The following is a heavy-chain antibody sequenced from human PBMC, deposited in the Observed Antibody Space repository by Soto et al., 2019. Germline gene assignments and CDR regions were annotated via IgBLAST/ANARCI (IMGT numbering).Heavy chain of an antibody. J-gene: IGHJ1*01. Sequence: QVQLVQSGAEVKKPGASVKVSCKASGYTFTGYSMHWVRQAPGQGLEWMGWINPNSGGTNYAQNFQGWVTMTSDTSISTAYMELSRLRSDNTAMYYCARGVSGWYSSGECWGSGTLVTVCS. D-gene: IGHD6-19*01. V-gene: IGHV1-2*04. CDR3: ARGVSGWYSSGEC. CDR1: GYTFTGYS. CDR2: INPNSGGT.